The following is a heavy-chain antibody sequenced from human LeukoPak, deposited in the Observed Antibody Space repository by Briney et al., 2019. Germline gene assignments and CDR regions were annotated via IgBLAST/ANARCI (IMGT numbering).Heavy chain of an antibody. CDR3: ARAPSPGSSGYYYYYYYYMDV. J-gene: IGHJ6*03. V-gene: IGHV4-34*01. CDR1: GGSFSGYY. Sequence: SETLSLTCAVYGGSFSGYYWSWIRQPPGKGLEWIGEINHSGSTNYNPSLKSRVTISVDTSKNQFSLKLSSVTAADTAVYYCARAPSPGSSGYYYYYYYYMDVWGKGTTVTVSS. CDR2: INHSGST. D-gene: IGHD3-22*01.